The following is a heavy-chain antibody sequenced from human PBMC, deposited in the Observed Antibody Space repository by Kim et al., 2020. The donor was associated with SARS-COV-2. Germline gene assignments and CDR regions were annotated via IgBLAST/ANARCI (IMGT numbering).Heavy chain of an antibody. CDR3: ARDGGWGLERGNWFDP. D-gene: IGHD1-26*01. J-gene: IGHJ5*02. V-gene: IGHV4-4*02. CDR1: GDSMSSSNW. CDR2: IYHTGST. Sequence: SETLSLTCAVSGDSMSSSNWWIWVRQTPGKGLEWIGEIYHTGSTNYTPSLKSRVTISIDKSKNHFSLELNSVTAADTAVYYCARDGGWGLERGNWFDPWGQGTLVTVSS.